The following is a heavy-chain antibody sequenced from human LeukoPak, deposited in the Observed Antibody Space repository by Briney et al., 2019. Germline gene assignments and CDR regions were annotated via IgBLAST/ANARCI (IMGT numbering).Heavy chain of an antibody. CDR1: GGSFSGYY. CDR2: ISDSGGST. D-gene: IGHD4-17*01. V-gene: IGHV3-23*01. CDR3: AKDPRGTTVTTSDY. Sequence: ETLSLTCAVYGGSFSGYYWSWIRQPPGKGLEWVSAISDSGGSTYYADSVKGRFTISRDNSKNTLYLQMNSLRVEDTAVYYCAKDPRGTTVTTSDYWGQGTLVTVSS. J-gene: IGHJ4*02.